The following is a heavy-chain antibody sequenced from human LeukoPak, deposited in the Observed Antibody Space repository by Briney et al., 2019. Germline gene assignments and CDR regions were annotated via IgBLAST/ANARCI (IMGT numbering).Heavy chain of an antibody. J-gene: IGHJ5*02. CDR2: ISGSGAST. CDR1: GFTFNDYA. D-gene: IGHD6-19*01. Sequence: TGGSLRLSCIASGFTFNDYAMTWVRQAPGKGLQWVSGISGSGASTYYADSVKDRFSISRDNSKNTLYLQINSLLTEDTAVYYCATGPSSGWPLYWFDPWGQGSLVTVSS. CDR3: ATGPSSGWPLYWFDP. V-gene: IGHV3-23*01.